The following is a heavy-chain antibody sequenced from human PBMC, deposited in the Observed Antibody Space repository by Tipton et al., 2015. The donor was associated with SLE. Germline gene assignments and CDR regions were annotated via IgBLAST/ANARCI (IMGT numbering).Heavy chain of an antibody. Sequence: SLRLSCAVSGISFSNAWMSWVRQAPGKGLEWVGRIKSQIDGGTTDYAAPVKGRFTISRDDSKNTLYLQMNSLKTEDTAGYYCSYDFWSGEDYWGQGTLVTVSS. J-gene: IGHJ4*02. V-gene: IGHV3-15*01. CDR3: SYDFWSGEDY. CDR2: IKSQIDGGTT. CDR1: GISFSNAW. D-gene: IGHD3-3*01.